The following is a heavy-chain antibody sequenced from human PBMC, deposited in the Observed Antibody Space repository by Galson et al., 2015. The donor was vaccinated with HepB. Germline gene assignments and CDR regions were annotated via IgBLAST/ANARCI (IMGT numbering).Heavy chain of an antibody. CDR3: ARRGKPGYSSDWYNY. CDR1: GYSFTTYW. J-gene: IGHJ4*02. CDR2: IYPGDSDT. D-gene: IGHD6-19*01. Sequence: QSGAEVKRPGESLKISCKGSGYSFTTYWIGWVRQMPGKGLEWMGIIYPGDSDTRYSPSFQGRVTISVDKFISTAYLQWSSLKASDTAMYYCARRGKPGYSSDWYNYWGQGTLVTVSS. V-gene: IGHV5-51*01.